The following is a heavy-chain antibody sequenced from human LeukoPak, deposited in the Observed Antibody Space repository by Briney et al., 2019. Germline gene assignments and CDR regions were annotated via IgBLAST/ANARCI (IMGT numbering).Heavy chain of an antibody. CDR2: IYYSGST. CDR1: GGSISSYY. CDR3: GRELYCTNGVCYRRYFDY. Sequence: SETLSLTCTVSGGSISSYYWGWIRQPPGKGLEWIGYIYYSGSTYYNPSLKSRVTISVDTSKNQFSLKLSSVTAADTAVYYCGRELYCTNGVCYRRYFDYWGQGTLVTVSS. D-gene: IGHD2-8*01. J-gene: IGHJ4*02. V-gene: IGHV4-59*12.